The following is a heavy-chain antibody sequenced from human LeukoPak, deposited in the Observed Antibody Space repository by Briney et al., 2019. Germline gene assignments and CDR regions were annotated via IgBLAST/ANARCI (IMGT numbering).Heavy chain of an antibody. J-gene: IGHJ4*02. CDR2: IKSKTDGGTT. Sequence: GGSLRRSCAASGFTFSNAWMSWVRQAPGKGLEWVGRIKSKTDGGTTDYAAPVKGRFTISRDDSKNTLYLQMNSLKTEDTAVYYCTTDVTIFGVVIDYWGQGTLVTVSS. CDR3: TTDVTIFGVVIDY. D-gene: IGHD3-3*01. V-gene: IGHV3-15*01. CDR1: GFTFSNAW.